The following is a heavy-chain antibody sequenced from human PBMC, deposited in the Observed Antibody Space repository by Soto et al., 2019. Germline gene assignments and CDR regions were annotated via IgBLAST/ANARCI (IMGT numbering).Heavy chain of an antibody. CDR1: GFTFISYG. V-gene: IGHV3-66*04. Sequence: GGSLRLSCAASGFTFISYGMHWVRQAPGKGLEWVAVIYSGGSTYYADSVKGRFTISRDNSKNTLYLQMNSLRAEDTAVYYCARPVYRMVRGVLHYYFDYWGQGILVTVSS. CDR3: ARPVYRMVRGVLHYYFDY. CDR2: IYSGGST. D-gene: IGHD3-10*01. J-gene: IGHJ4*02.